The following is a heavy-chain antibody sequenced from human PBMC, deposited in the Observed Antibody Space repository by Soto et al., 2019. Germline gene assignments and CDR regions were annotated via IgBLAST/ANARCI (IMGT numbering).Heavy chain of an antibody. CDR1: GFTFSNAW. Sequence: GGSLRLSCAASGFTFSNAWMSWVRQAPGKGLEWVGRIKSKTDGGTTDYAAPVKGRFTISRDDSKNTLYLQMNSLKTEDTAVYYCTTEITIVGVVTYYYYGMDVWGQGTTVTVSS. CDR2: IKSKTDGGTT. J-gene: IGHJ6*02. CDR3: TTEITIVGVVTYYYYGMDV. V-gene: IGHV3-15*01. D-gene: IGHD3-3*01.